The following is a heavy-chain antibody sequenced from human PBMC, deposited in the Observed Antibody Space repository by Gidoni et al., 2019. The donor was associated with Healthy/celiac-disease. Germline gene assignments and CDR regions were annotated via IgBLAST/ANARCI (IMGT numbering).Heavy chain of an antibody. J-gene: IGHJ4*02. CDR2: ISSNGGST. Sequence: EVQLVESGGGLVQPGGSLRLSCAASGFTFSSYAMHWARQAPGKGLEYVSAISSNGGSTYYANSVKGRFTISRDNSKNTLYLQMGSLRAEDMAVYYCARGPQYSSSFLPDYWGQGTLVTVSS. CDR3: ARGPQYSSSFLPDY. V-gene: IGHV3-64*01. D-gene: IGHD6-6*01. CDR1: GFTFSSYA.